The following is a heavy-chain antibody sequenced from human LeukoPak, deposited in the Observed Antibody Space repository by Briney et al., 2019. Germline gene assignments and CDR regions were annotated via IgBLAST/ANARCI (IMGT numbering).Heavy chain of an antibody. CDR2: IYYSGTT. CDR1: GGSISTNLYY. D-gene: IGHD6-13*01. J-gene: IGHJ4*02. V-gene: IGHV4-39*07. CDR3: ARSRGPGFIAAAGISY. Sequence: SETLSLTCTVSGGSISTNLYYWVWIRQPPGKGLEWIATIYYSGTTYYNPSLKSRVTISIDTSKNQFSLKLSSVTAADTAVYYCARSRGPGFIAAAGISYWGQGTLVTVSS.